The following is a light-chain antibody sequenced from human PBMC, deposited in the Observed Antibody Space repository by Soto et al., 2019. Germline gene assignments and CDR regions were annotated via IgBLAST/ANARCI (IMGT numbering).Light chain of an antibody. V-gene: IGLV2-8*01. J-gene: IGLJ1*01. CDR2: EVV. Sequence: QSALTQPPSASGSPGQSVTISCTGTKNDVGFYDFVSWYQHHPGKAPRLIIYEVVQRPSGVPDRLSGSKSGNTASLTVSGLQAADEADYFCKSYAGSNTYVFGSGTKV. CDR3: KSYAGSNTYV. CDR1: KNDVGFYDF.